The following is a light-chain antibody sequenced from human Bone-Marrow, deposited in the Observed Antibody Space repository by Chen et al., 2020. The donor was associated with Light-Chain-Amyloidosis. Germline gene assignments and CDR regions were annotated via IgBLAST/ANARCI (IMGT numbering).Light chain of an antibody. CDR3: MQALQIPHT. CDR1: QSLLHSSGYNS. Sequence: DIVLTQSPLSLPVTPGEPASISCRSSQSLLHSSGYNSLDLYLQKPGQSPQLLIYLSSTRASGVPDRFSGSGSGTDFTLKISRVEAEDVGVYYCMQALQIPHTFGPGTKLEIK. V-gene: IGKV2-28*01. J-gene: IGKJ2*01. CDR2: LSS.